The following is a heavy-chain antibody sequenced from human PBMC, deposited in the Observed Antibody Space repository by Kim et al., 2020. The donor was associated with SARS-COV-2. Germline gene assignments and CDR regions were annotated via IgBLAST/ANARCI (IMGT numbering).Heavy chain of an antibody. CDR3: ARKQRSIAVALPLSFFD. D-gene: IGHD6-19*01. Sequence: GGSLRLSCVASGFTFSSYAMHWVRQAPGKGLEWVAVISYDGSNKYYADSVKGRFTISRDNSKNTLYLQMNSLRAEDTAVYYCARKQRSIAVALPLSFFD. CDR2: ISYDGSNK. CDR1: GFTFSSYA. J-gene: IGHJ4*01. V-gene: IGHV3-30*04.